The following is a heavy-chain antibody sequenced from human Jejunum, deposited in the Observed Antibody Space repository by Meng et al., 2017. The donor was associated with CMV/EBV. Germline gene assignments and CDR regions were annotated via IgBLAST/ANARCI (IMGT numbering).Heavy chain of an antibody. Sequence: ASGFRFSNYSMSWVRQAPGKGLEWVSTVNTAYLTYYADSVKGRFIISRDNSKTTLYLQMNGLTVDDTAMYFCANGPFSSNWHPIGGYWGQGTLVTVSS. CDR1: GFRFSNYS. D-gene: IGHD3-16*01. J-gene: IGHJ4*02. V-gene: IGHV3-23*01. CDR3: ANGPFSSNWHPIGGY. CDR2: VNTAYLT.